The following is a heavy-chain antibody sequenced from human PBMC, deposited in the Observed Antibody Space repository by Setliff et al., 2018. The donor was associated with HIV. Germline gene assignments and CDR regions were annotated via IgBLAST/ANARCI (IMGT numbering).Heavy chain of an antibody. D-gene: IGHD6-19*01. CDR1: GDSINSGGVC. V-gene: IGHV4-30-4*08. Sequence: SETLSLTCSVSGDSINSGGVCWTWIRQPPGRDLEWVGYICYTGTSTYYNPSLASRLSISVDKSMNQFSLRLNSVTAADTAVYYCARGGSNSGWYGFFDFWGQGAQVTVSS. J-gene: IGHJ4*02. CDR3: ARGGSNSGWYGFFDF. CDR2: ICYTGTST.